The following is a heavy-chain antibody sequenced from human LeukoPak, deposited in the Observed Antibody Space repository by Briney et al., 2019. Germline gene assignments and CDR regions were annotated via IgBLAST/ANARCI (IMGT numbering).Heavy chain of an antibody. Sequence: SETLSLTCTVSSVSLTSYYWSWIRQPPGKGLEWIGYIFFSGTTNYNPSLKSRVTISVDTSKNQFSLKMTSVTAADTAVYFCARVGSGGAWFDFWGQGTLVTVSS. D-gene: IGHD6-19*01. CDR3: ARVGSGGAWFDF. J-gene: IGHJ4*02. CDR1: SVSLTSYY. CDR2: IFFSGTT. V-gene: IGHV4-59*01.